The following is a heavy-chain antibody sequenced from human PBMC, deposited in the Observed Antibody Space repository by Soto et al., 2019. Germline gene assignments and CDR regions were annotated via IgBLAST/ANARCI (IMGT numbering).Heavy chain of an antibody. CDR2: IIPIFGTA. J-gene: IGHJ6*02. D-gene: IGHD2-2*01. V-gene: IGHV1-69*12. Sequence: QVQLVQSGAEVKKPGSSVKVSCKASGGTFSSYAISWVRQAPGQGLEWMGGIIPIFGTANYAQKFQVRVTITADESTSTAYMERSSLRSDDTAVYYCARHVPAAGYYYGMDVWGQGTTVTVSS. CDR1: GGTFSSYA. CDR3: ARHVPAAGYYYGMDV.